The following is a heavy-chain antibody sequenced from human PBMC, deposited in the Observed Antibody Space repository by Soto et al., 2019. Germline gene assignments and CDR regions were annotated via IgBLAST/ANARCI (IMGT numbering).Heavy chain of an antibody. Sequence: QVQLEQSGGEVKQPGSSVRVSCKTSGGTFSTYAINWVRQAPGQGLEWMGAIIPLFGTADYSQKFQGRVTITGDESTSTAYLELSSLRFYDTAVYFCARPKGPYSRGYYYFDFWGQGTLVTVSS. D-gene: IGHD6-25*01. CDR1: GGTFSTYA. J-gene: IGHJ4*02. V-gene: IGHV1-69*01. CDR3: ARPKGPYSRGYYYFDF. CDR2: IIPLFGTA.